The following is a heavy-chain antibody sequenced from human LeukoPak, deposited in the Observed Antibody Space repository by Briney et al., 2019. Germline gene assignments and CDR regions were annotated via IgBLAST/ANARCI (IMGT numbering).Heavy chain of an antibody. Sequence: GGSLRLSCAASGFTFSNAWMSWVRQAPGKGLEWVGRIKSKTDGGTTDYAAPVKGRFTISRDDSKNTLYLQMNSLKTEDTAVYYCTTDLSIAAAGTGGAFDIWGQGQWSPSLQ. CDR2: IKSKTDGGTT. CDR1: GFTFSNAW. J-gene: IGHJ3*02. D-gene: IGHD6-13*01. V-gene: IGHV3-15*01. CDR3: TTDLSIAAAGTGGAFDI.